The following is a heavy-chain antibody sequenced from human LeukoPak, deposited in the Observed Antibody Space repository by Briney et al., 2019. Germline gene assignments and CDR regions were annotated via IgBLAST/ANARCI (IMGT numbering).Heavy chain of an antibody. V-gene: IGHV1-2*02. CDR1: GYTFTGYY. D-gene: IGHD3-10*01. CDR2: INPNSGDT. CDR3: ARGSITMVRGVIRPSLLIDY. Sequence: ASVKVSCKASGYTFTGYYMHWVRQAPGQGLEWMGWINPNSGDTNYAQKFQGRVTMTRDTSISTAYMELSRLRSDDTAVYYCARGSITMVRGVIRPSLLIDYWGQGTLVTVSS. J-gene: IGHJ4*02.